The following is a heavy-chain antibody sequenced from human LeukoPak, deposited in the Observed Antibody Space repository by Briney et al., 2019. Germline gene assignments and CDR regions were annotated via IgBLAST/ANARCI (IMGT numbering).Heavy chain of an antibody. V-gene: IGHV3-23*01. D-gene: IGHD6-13*01. CDR2: ISGSGGYT. J-gene: IGHJ5*02. Sequence: GGSLRLSCAASGFTFRDCAMNWVRQAPGKGLEWVSAISGSGGYTYYADSVKGRFTMSRDNSKNTVYLQMNSLRAEDTAVYFCAKGKASSWLDWFDPWGQGTLVTVSS. CDR3: AKGKASSWLDWFDP. CDR1: GFTFRDCA.